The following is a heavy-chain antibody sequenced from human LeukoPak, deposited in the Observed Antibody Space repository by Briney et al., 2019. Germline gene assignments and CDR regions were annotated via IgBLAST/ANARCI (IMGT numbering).Heavy chain of an antibody. J-gene: IGHJ4*02. CDR3: ARLWDGDLDY. V-gene: IGHV4-59*01. CDR2: IDYSGST. Sequence: PSETLSLTCTVSSGSISSYYWSWIRQPPGKGLEWIAYIDYSGSTNYNPSLKSRVTISVDTSKNQVSLKLSSVTAADTAVYYCARLWDGDLDYWGQGTLVTVSS. D-gene: IGHD4-17*01. CDR1: SGSISSYY.